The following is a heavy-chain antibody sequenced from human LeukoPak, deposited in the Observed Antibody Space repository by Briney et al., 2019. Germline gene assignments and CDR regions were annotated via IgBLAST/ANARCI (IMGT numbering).Heavy chain of an antibody. CDR3: ARDVWTGVTVSDY. J-gene: IGHJ4*02. CDR2: IKEDGSIQ. Sequence: GGSLRLSCVASGFTFSSYWMTWVRQAPGKGLEWLANIKEDGSIQYYLDSVRGRFTISRDNAKTSVYLQLNSLRADDTAVYYCARDVWTGVTVSDYWGQGTLVTVSS. D-gene: IGHD2-21*02. V-gene: IGHV3-7*01. CDR1: GFTFSSYW.